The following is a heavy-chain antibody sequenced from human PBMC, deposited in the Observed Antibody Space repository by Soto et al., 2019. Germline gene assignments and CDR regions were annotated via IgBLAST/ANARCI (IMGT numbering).Heavy chain of an antibody. J-gene: IGHJ6*02. Sequence: GGSLRLSCEGSGFTFSTYNMDWVRQAPGKGLEWVSYMSNTGRTIFYADSVRGRFTISRDNAKNALFLQMNSLRDEDTAVYYCARDGNRRYVMDVWGQGSSVIVSS. V-gene: IGHV3-48*02. CDR3: ARDGNRRYVMDV. CDR2: MSNTGRTI. CDR1: GFTFSTYN.